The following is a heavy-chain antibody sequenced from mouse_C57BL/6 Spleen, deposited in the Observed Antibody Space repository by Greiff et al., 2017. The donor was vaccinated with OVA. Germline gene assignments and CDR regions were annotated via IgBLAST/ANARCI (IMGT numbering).Heavy chain of an antibody. Sequence: VQLQQSGPGLVQPSQSLSITCTVSGFSLTSYGVHWVRQSPGKGLEWLGVIWSGGSTDYNAAFISRLSISKDNSKSQVFFKMNSLQADDTAIYYCARMGYGSSYVGAMDYWGQGTSVTVSS. J-gene: IGHJ4*01. CDR1: GFSLTSYG. CDR2: IWSGGST. CDR3: ARMGYGSSYVGAMDY. V-gene: IGHV2-2*01. D-gene: IGHD1-1*01.